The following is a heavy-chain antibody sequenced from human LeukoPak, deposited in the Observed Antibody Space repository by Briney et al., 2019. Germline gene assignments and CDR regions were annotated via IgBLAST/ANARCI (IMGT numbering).Heavy chain of an antibody. CDR1: GFTFSSYW. Sequence: GGSLRLSCAASGFTFSSYWMSWVRQAPGKGLEWVANIKQDGSEKYYVDSVKGRFTISRDNAKNSLYLQMNSLRAEDTAMYYCARETYYDFWSGYYPWSGYYYMDVWGKGTTVTVSS. J-gene: IGHJ6*03. CDR2: IKQDGSEK. V-gene: IGHV3-7*01. D-gene: IGHD3-3*01. CDR3: ARETYYDFWSGYYPWSGYYYMDV.